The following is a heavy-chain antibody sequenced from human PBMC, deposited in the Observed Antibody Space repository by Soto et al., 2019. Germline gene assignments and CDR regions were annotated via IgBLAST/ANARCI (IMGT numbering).Heavy chain of an antibody. Sequence: DVQVVESGGRLVQPGGSLRLSCAASGFTFSNYWLHWVCQTPGKGLVWVSRIKFDGSITNYADSVKGRVTLSRDNAKNTVYLQMDSLRADDTAVYYCARGARNYYYFDYWGQGTLVTVSS. CDR3: ARGARNYYYFDY. J-gene: IGHJ4*02. D-gene: IGHD1-7*01. V-gene: IGHV3-74*01. CDR1: GFTFSNYW. CDR2: IKFDGSIT.